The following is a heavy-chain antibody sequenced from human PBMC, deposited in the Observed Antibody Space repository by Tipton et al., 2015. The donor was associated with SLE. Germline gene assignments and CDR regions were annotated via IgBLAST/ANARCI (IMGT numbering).Heavy chain of an antibody. CDR2: TYHSGST. J-gene: IGHJ3*01. D-gene: IGHD1-26*01. CDR1: GYSISSGSY. V-gene: IGHV4-38-2*02. CDR3: ARGRLPGAF. Sequence: LRLSCTVSGYSISSGSYWGWIRQPPGKGLEWLGNTYHSGSTYYNPSLRGRVDLSVDTSKNQVSLSLTSLTAADTAVYYCARGRLPGAFWGQGTMVTVSS.